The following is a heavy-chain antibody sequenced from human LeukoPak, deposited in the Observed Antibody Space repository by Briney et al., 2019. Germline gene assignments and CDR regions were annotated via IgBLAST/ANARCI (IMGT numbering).Heavy chain of an antibody. V-gene: IGHV4-31*03. J-gene: IGHJ4*02. Sequence: SETLSLTCTVSGGSISSGGYYWSWVRQHPGKSLEWIGYIYYSGSTYYNPSLKSRVTISVDTSKNQISLKLSSVTAADTAVYYCASEDTMVRGKIDYWGQGTLVTVSS. D-gene: IGHD3-10*01. CDR2: IYYSGST. CDR3: ASEDTMVRGKIDY. CDR1: GGSISSGGYY.